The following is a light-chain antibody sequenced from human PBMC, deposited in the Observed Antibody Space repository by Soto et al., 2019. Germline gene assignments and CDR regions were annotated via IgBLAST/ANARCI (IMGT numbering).Light chain of an antibody. CDR1: QGIINY. J-gene: IGKJ1*01. CDR2: DAS. V-gene: IGKV1-9*01. CDR3: QQYETFSGT. Sequence: IKLNKSPYSLSAALGARVTITWRASQGIINYLAWYQQKPGEAPKLLIYDASALPRGVPSRFSGSGSGTKFTLTIASLQPDDFATYYCQQYETFSGTFGPGTKVDIK.